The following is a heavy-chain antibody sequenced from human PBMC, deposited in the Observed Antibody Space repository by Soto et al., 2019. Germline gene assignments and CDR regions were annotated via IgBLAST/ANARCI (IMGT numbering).Heavy chain of an antibody. CDR3: ARVRRDIVVVGNAFDI. Sequence: SETLSLTCTVSGGSISSYDWSWIRQPPGKGLEWIGYIYYSGSTNYNPSLKSRVTISVDTSKNQFSLKLSSVTAADTAVYYCARVRRDIVVVGNAFDIWGQGTMVTVSS. J-gene: IGHJ3*02. CDR2: IYYSGST. V-gene: IGHV4-59*01. CDR1: GGSISSYD. D-gene: IGHD2-15*01.